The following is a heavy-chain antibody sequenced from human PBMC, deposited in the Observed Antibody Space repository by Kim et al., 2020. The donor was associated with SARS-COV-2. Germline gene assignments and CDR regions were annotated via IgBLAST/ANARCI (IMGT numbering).Heavy chain of an antibody. CDR3: ARGLGYFDWLLPDYYYYGMDV. D-gene: IGHD3-9*01. CDR1: GFTFSDYY. CDR2: ISSSGSTI. V-gene: IGHV3-11*01. J-gene: IGHJ6*02. Sequence: GGSLRLSCAASGFTFSDYYMSWIRQAPGKGLEWVSYISSSGSTIYYADSVKGRFTISRDNAKNSLYLQMNSLRAEDTAVYYCARGLGYFDWLLPDYYYYGMDVWGQGTTVTVSS.